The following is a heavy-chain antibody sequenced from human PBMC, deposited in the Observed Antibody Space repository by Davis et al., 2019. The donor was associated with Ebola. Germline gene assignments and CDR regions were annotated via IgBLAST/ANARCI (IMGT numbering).Heavy chain of an antibody. Sequence: GESLKISCAASGFTFSSYAMHWVRQAPGKGLEWVAVISYDGSNKYYADSVKGRFTISRDNSKNTLYLQMNSLRAEDTAVYYCARRALDFRYGSGEGMDVWGQGTTVTVSS. CDR2: ISYDGSNK. J-gene: IGHJ6*02. CDR1: GFTFSSYA. CDR3: ARRALDFRYGSGEGMDV. V-gene: IGHV3-30-3*01. D-gene: IGHD3-10*01.